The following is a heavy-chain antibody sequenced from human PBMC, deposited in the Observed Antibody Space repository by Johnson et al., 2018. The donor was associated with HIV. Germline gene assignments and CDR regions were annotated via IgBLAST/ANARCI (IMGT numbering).Heavy chain of an antibody. CDR2: IKSKTDGGTT. CDR3: TTIWPTLGYCSGGSCDDAFDI. Sequence: EVLLLESGGGLVKPGGSLRLSCAASGFTFSNAWMSGVRQAPGKGLEWVGRIKSKTDGGTTDYAAPVKGRFTISRDDSKNTLYLQMNSLKTEDTAVYYCTTIWPTLGYCSGGSCDDAFDIWGQGTMVTVSS. CDR1: GFTFSNAW. J-gene: IGHJ3*02. D-gene: IGHD2-15*01. V-gene: IGHV3-15*01.